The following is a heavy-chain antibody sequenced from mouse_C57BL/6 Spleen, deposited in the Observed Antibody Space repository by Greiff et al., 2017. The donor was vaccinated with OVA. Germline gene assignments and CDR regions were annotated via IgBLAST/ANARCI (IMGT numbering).Heavy chain of an antibody. D-gene: IGHD1-1*01. CDR3: ARYSAPPDYYGSSYPWYFDY. Sequence: EVKVVESGGGLVQPGGSLSLSCAASGFTFTDYYMSWVRQPPGKALEWLGFIRNKANGYTTEYSASVKGRFTISRDNSQSILYLQMNALRAEDSATYYCARYSAPPDYYGSSYPWYFDYWGQGTTLTVSS. V-gene: IGHV7-3*01. CDR2: IRNKANGYTT. CDR1: GFTFTDYY. J-gene: IGHJ2*01.